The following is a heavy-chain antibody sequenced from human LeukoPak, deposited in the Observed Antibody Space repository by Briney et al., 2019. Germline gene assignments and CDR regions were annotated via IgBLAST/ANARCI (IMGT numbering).Heavy chain of an antibody. CDR3: ARGPPNYDFWSGYDP. Sequence: SETLSLTCAVYGRSFSGYYWSWIRQPPGKGLEWIGEINHSGSTNYNPSLKSRVTISVDTSKNQFSLKLSSVTAADTAVYYCARGPPNYDFWSGYDPWGQGTLATVSS. CDR1: GRSFSGYY. D-gene: IGHD3-3*01. CDR2: INHSGST. J-gene: IGHJ5*02. V-gene: IGHV4-34*01.